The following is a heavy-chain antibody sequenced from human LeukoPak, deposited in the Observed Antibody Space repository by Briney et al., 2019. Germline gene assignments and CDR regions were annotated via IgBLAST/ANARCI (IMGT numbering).Heavy chain of an antibody. V-gene: IGHV3-30-3*01. Sequence: SGGSLRLSCAASGFTFSSYAMHWVRQAPGKGLEWVAVISYDGSNKYYADSVKGRFTISRDNSKNTLYPQMNSLRAEDTAVYYCARDFQWLVTNDAFDIWGQGTMVTVSS. CDR2: ISYDGSNK. D-gene: IGHD6-19*01. J-gene: IGHJ3*02. CDR3: ARDFQWLVTNDAFDI. CDR1: GFTFSSYA.